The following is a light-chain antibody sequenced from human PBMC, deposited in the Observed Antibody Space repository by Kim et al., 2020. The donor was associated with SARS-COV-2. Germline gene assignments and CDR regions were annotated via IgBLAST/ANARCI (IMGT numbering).Light chain of an antibody. CDR2: DVS. CDR1: NS. CDR3: GSYTSTNTFVA. V-gene: IGLV2-14*03. J-gene: IGLJ3*02. Sequence: NSVSWYQQHPGKAPKLIIFDVSKRPSGVSHRFSGSKSGNTASLIISGIQAEDEADYYCGSYTSTNTFVAFGGGTQLTVL.